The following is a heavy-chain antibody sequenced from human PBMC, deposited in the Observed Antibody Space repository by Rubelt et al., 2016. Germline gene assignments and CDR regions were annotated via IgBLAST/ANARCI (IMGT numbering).Heavy chain of an antibody. D-gene: IGHD4-23*01. CDR2: IAGGGST. V-gene: IGHV4-4*07. CDR1: GGPVGGHF. CDR3: ARGRFTYMTTVVNRVDY. Sequence: QVQLLESGPGLVKPSETLSLTCTVSGGPVGGHFWGWIRQPAGTGLEWIGRIAGGGSTYYNPSLKSRCTISVDTSKNQFSRKLSSVTAADTAVYYCARGRFTYMTTVVNRVDYWGQGTLVNVSS. J-gene: IGHJ4*02.